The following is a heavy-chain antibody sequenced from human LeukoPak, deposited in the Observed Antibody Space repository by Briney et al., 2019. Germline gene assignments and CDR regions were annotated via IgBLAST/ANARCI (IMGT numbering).Heavy chain of an antibody. CDR2: IKQDGSEK. J-gene: IGHJ4*02. D-gene: IGHD6-13*01. CDR3: ARYGSIVAAGTFDY. V-gene: IGHV3-7*04. Sequence: GGSLRLSCAASGFTFSNYWMSWVRQAPGKGLEWVGNIKQDGSEKYYVDSVKGRFTISRDNAKNSLYLQMDSLRAEDTAVYYCARYGSIVAAGTFDYWGQGTLVTVSS. CDR1: GFTFSNYW.